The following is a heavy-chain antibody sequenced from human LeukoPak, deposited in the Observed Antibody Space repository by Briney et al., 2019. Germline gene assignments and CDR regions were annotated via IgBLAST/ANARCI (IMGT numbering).Heavy chain of an antibody. J-gene: IGHJ4*02. CDR3: ATDREGDPSAYYLV. V-gene: IGHV3-48*01. CDR1: GFTFSTHS. Sequence: GGSLRLSCAASGFTFSTHSMNWVRQAPGKGLEWVSYISSGSSTTYYADSVKGRFTISRDNAENSLYLQMNSLRAEDSAVYYCATDREGDPSAYYLVGGQGTLITVSS. CDR2: ISSGSSTT. D-gene: IGHD3-22*01.